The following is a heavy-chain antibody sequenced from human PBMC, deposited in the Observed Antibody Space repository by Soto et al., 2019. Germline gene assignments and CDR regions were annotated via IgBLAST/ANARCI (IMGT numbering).Heavy chain of an antibody. D-gene: IGHD3-10*01. J-gene: IGHJ4*02. Sequence: QVQLQESGPGLVKPSETLSLTCTVSGGSISSYYWSWIRQPPGKGLEWIGYIYYSGSTHYNPSLKSRVTIPVDTSKNQCSLKVSSVTAADTAVYYCARDTYGSGTPFDYWCQGTLVTASS. V-gene: IGHV4-59*01. CDR2: IYYSGST. CDR3: ARDTYGSGTPFDY. CDR1: GGSISSYY.